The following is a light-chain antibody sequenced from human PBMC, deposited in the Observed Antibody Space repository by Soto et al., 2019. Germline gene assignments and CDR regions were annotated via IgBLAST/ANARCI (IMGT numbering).Light chain of an antibody. CDR3: QAHDSSLSGWV. CDR1: SSNIGAGYD. J-gene: IGLJ3*02. CDR2: GNN. V-gene: IGLV1-40*01. Sequence: QSVLTQPPSVSGAPGQRVTISCTGSSSNIGAGYDVHWYRQLPGTAPKLLIYGNNNRPSGVPDRFSGSKSGTSASLAITGLQAEDEADYYCQAHDSSLSGWVFGGGTKLTVL.